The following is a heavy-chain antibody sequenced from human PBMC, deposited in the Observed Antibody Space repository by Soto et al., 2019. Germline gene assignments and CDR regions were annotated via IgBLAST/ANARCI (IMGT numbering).Heavy chain of an antibody. V-gene: IGHV5-51*01. CDR3: AIPSGGSYNGFDY. J-gene: IGHJ4*01. D-gene: IGHD6-19*01. CDR1: GHGFASSF. CDR2: IYPGDSDT. Sequence: EFLEVCRKACGHGFASSFIGWVPQMLGKGPEWMGIIYPGDSDTRYSQSFQGQVTVSATESITTAYLQWSGLKASDTAMYYWAIPSGGSYNGFDYWGQGTLVTVSS.